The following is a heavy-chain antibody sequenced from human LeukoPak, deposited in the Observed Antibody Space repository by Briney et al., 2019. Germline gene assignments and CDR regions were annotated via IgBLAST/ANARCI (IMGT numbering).Heavy chain of an antibody. CDR2: IYMSGST. V-gene: IGHV4-4*07. D-gene: IGHD6-13*01. Sequence: SETLSLTCTVSGGSISSYYWSWIRQPAGKGLEWIGRIYMSGSTNYNSSLKSRVNMPVDTSKNQFSLNLSSVTAADTAVYYCAREAGSSWSRGLDIWGQGTVVTVSS. CDR1: GGSISSYY. J-gene: IGHJ3*02. CDR3: AREAGSSWSRGLDI.